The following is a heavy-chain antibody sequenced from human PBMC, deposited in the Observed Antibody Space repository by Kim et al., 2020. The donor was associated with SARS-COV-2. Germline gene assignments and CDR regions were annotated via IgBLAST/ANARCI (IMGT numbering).Heavy chain of an antibody. V-gene: IGHV3-23*03. D-gene: IGHD2-8*01. CDR1: GFTFSSYA. Sequence: GGSLRLSCAASGFTFSSYAMSWVRQAPGNGLGWVSVIYSGGSSTYYADSVKGRFTISRDNSKNTLYLQMNSLRAEDTAVYYCAKLIAYGGYVDYWGQGTLVTVSS. CDR2: IYSGGSST. CDR3: AKLIAYGGYVDY. J-gene: IGHJ4*02.